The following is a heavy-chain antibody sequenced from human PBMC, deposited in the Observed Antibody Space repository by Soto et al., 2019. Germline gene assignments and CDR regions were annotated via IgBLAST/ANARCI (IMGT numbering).Heavy chain of an antibody. D-gene: IGHD6-19*01. CDR1: GFTFSGYG. CDR2: ISGSGEST. CDR3: AKGFNSYWYAGPDY. V-gene: IGHV3-23*01. J-gene: IGHJ4*02. Sequence: EVQLLESGGGLVQPGGSLTLSCAASGFTFSGYGMSWVRQAPGKGLEWVSGISGSGESTYDADSVKGRFTISRDNSKSTLFLQMNSLRPEDTAVYYCAKGFNSYWYAGPDYWGQGTLVTVSS.